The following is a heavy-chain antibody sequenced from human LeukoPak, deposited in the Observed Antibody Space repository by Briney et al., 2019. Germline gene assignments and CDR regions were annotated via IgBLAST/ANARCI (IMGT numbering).Heavy chain of an antibody. CDR3: ARDRRGAADY. Sequence: SETLSLTCTVSDDSISSYYWSWIRQPPGKGLEWIGHIYDSGSTNYNPSLKSRVTISVDTSKNQFSLKLSSVTAADTAVYYCARDRRGAADYWGQGTLVTVSS. D-gene: IGHD6-25*01. CDR2: IYDSGST. V-gene: IGHV4-59*01. J-gene: IGHJ4*02. CDR1: DDSISSYY.